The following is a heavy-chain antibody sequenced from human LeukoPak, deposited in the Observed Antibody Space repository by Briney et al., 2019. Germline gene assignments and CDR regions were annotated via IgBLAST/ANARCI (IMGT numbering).Heavy chain of an antibody. CDR1: GFTIYSNY. CDR2: IHNDDRT. Sequence: PGGSLRLSCTASGFTIYSNYISWVRRAPGKGLGWVSIIHNDDRTYYADSVKGRFTISRDNSKNTVYLQMNSLRVEDTAVYYCLQFAYWGQGTLVTVSS. V-gene: IGHV3-66*01. J-gene: IGHJ4*02. D-gene: IGHD3-10*01. CDR3: LQFAY.